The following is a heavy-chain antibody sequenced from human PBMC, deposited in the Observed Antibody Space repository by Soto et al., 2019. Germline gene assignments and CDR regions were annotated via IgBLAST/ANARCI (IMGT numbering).Heavy chain of an antibody. J-gene: IGHJ6*02. V-gene: IGHV3-33*01. Sequence: GWSLRLSCESSVFTFISYGMHWVRQAPGKGLEWVAVIWYDGSKKDYADSVKGRFTTSRDNSKNTLYLQVHSLRAEDTAVYYCARVGVPAAVVGRMDVWGQGTTVTVSS. CDR1: VFTFISYG. CDR3: ARVGVPAAVVGRMDV. CDR2: IWYDGSKK. D-gene: IGHD2-2*01.